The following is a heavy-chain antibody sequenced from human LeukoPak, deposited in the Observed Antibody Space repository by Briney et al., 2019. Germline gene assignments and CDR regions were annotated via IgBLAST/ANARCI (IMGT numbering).Heavy chain of an antibody. CDR2: INHSGST. J-gene: IGHJ6*03. D-gene: IGHD3-22*01. CDR3: ARVRTDYYDGSGYYYYYYYYMDV. CDR1: GGSFSGYY. V-gene: IGHV4-34*01. Sequence: PSETLSLTCAVYGGSFSGYYWSWIGQPPGKGLEWIGEINHSGSTNYNPSLKSRVTISVDTSKNQFSLKLSSVTAADTAVYYCARVRTDYYDGSGYYYYYYYYMDVWGKGTTVTISS.